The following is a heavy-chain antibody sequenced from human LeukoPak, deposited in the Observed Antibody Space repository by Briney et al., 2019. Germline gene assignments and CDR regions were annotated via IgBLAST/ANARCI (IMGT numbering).Heavy chain of an antibody. CDR1: GFIFSQYS. D-gene: IGHD5-12*01. CDR3: ARDAGNSGYGCDL. Sequence: GGSLRLSCAASGFIFSQYSMNWVRQAPGKGLEWVSHIRSSSETFYANSVKGRFTISRDNARNSLYLQMNNLRGEDTAIYYCARDAGNSGYGCDLWGQGTLVTVSS. CDR2: IRSSSET. J-gene: IGHJ5*02. V-gene: IGHV3-48*01.